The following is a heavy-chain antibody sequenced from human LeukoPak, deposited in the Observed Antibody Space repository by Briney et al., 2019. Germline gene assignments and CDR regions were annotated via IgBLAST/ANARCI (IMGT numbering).Heavy chain of an antibody. CDR3: ARGAGSYNAFDI. CDR1: GFTFSSYG. V-gene: IGHV3-30*02. CDR2: IRYDGSNK. J-gene: IGHJ3*02. Sequence: GGSLRLSCAASGFTFSSYGMHWVRQAPGKGLEWVAFIRYDGSNKYYADSVKGRFTISRDNSKNTLYLQMNSLRAEDTAVYYCARGAGSYNAFDIWGQGTMVTVSS. D-gene: IGHD1-26*01.